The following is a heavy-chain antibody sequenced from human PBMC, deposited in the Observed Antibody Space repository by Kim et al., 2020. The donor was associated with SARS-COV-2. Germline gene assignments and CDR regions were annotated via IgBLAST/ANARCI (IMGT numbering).Heavy chain of an antibody. Sequence: GGSLRLSCAASGFTFTEYYMTWLRRAPGKGLEWVSYIDGTSSYTKYADSVRGRFTISRDNAKNSLFLQMSSLTAEDTAMYYCTRDPRALDYLGQGTLVTVSS. CDR1: GFTFTEYY. V-gene: IGHV3-11*05. CDR2: IDGTSSYT. D-gene: IGHD3-10*01. CDR3: TRDPRALDY. J-gene: IGHJ4*02.